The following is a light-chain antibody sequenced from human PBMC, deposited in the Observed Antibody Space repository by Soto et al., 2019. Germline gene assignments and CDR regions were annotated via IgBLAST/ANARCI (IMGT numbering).Light chain of an antibody. CDR2: DAS. CDR1: QSVSSSC. J-gene: IGKJ1*01. CDR3: QHYNSYSEA. V-gene: IGKV3-20*01. Sequence: EIVLTQSPGTLSLSPGERATLSCRASQSVSSSCLAWYQQKPGQAPRLLIYDASSRATGIPDRFSGGGSGTDFTLTINSLQPDDFATYYCQHYNSYSEAFGQGTKVDIK.